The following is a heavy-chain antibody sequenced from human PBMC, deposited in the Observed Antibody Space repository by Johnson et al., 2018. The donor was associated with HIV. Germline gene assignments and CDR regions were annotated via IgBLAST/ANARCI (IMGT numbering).Heavy chain of an antibody. CDR3: ARGSYDGDAFDL. CDR2: IAATGDT. J-gene: IGHJ3*01. V-gene: IGHV3-13*01. D-gene: IGHD1-26*01. Sequence: VQLVESGGGVVQPGGSLRLSCAASGFTFSSYDMHWVRQATGKGLEWVSGIAATGDTYYPGSVKGRFTVSRENARNSLYLQLNSLRAGDSALYYCARGSYDGDAFDLWGQGTMVTVSS. CDR1: GFTFSSYD.